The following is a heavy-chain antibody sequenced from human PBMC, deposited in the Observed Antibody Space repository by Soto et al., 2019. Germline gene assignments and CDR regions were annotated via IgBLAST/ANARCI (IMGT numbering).Heavy chain of an antibody. CDR1: GFTVSSNY. CDR2: IYSGGST. CDR3: ARADSLGTDYYDSSGYPFDY. Sequence: GGSLRLSCAASGFTVSSNYMSWVRQAPGKGLEWVSVIYSGGSTYYADSVKGRFTISRDNSKNTLYLQMNSLRAEDTAVYYCARADSLGTDYYDSSGYPFDYWGQGTLVTVSS. J-gene: IGHJ4*02. V-gene: IGHV3-53*01. D-gene: IGHD3-22*01.